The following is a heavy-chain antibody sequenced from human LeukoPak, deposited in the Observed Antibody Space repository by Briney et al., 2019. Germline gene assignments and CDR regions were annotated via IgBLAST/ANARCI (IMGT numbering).Heavy chain of an antibody. CDR3: ARGVITFGVTIWFDP. CDR2: IYYSGST. Sequence: PSETLSLTCTVFGGSISSYYWSWIRQPPGKGLEWIGYIYYSGSTNYNPSLKSRVTISVDTSKNQFSLKLSSVTAADTAVYYCARGVITFGVTIWFDPWGQGTLVTVSS. J-gene: IGHJ5*02. CDR1: GGSISSYY. V-gene: IGHV4-59*01. D-gene: IGHD3-16*01.